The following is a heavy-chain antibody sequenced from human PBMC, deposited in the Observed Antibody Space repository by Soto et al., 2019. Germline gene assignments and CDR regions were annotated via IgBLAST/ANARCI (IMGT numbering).Heavy chain of an antibody. D-gene: IGHD6-19*01. V-gene: IGHV3-23*01. CDR1: GFTFSSYA. CDR3: AKNSNGWLVYNWFDP. Sequence: EVQLLESGGGLVQPGGSLRLSCAASGFTFSSYAMSWVRQAPGKGLEWVSTISGSGGSTSYADSVKGRFTISRDNSKNTLYLQMNSLRAEDTAVYYCAKNSNGWLVYNWFDPWGQGTLVTVSS. J-gene: IGHJ5*02. CDR2: ISGSGGST.